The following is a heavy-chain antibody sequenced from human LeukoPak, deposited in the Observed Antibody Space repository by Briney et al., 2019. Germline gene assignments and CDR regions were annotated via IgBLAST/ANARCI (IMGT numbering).Heavy chain of an antibody. V-gene: IGHV3-33*01. CDR1: GFTFSSYG. CDR3: ARDGGPGVLNPFDY. J-gene: IGHJ4*02. Sequence: PGGSLRLSCAASGFTFSSYGMLWVRQAPGKGLEWVAVIWYDGSNKYYADSVKGRFTISRDNSKNTLYLQMNSLRAADTAVYYCARDGGPGVLNPFDYWGQGTLVTVSS. D-gene: IGHD3-10*01. CDR2: IWYDGSNK.